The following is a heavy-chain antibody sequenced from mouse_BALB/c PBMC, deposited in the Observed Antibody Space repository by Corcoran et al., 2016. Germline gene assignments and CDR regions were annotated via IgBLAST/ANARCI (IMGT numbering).Heavy chain of an antibody. CDR3: ARGDY. J-gene: IGHJ2*01. Sequence: EVQLQQSGPELVKPGASVKMSCKASGYTFTSYVMHWVKQKPGQGLEWIGYINPYNDGTSYNQKFKGKATLTVDKSSSTAYMELRSLTSEDSAVYYCARGDYWGQGTTLTVSS. V-gene: IGHV1-22*01. CDR1: GYTFTSYV. CDR2: INPYNDGT.